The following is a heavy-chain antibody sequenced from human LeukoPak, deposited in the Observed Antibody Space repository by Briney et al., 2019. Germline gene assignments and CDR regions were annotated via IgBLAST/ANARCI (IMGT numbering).Heavy chain of an antibody. CDR2: ISSSSSYI. J-gene: IGHJ6*03. CDR1: GFTFSSYS. CDR3: ARDTYYDFWSGYSPYYMDV. D-gene: IGHD3-3*01. Sequence: KPGGSLRLSCAASGFTFSSYSMNWVRQAPGKGLEWVSSISSSSSYIYYADSVKGRFTISRDNAKNSLYLQMNSLRAEATALYYCARDTYYDFWSGYSPYYMDVWGKGTTVTVSS. V-gene: IGHV3-21*01.